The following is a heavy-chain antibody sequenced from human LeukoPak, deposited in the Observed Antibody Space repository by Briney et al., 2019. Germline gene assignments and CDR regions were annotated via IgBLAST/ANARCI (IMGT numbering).Heavy chain of an antibody. Sequence: SETLSLTCTVSGGSISSYYWSWIRQPPGKGLEWIGYIYYSGSTNYNPSLKSRVTISVDTSKNQSSLKLSSVTAADTAVYYCARHAAAGRHYFDYWGQGTLVTVSS. CDR2: IYYSGST. CDR3: ARHAAAGRHYFDY. V-gene: IGHV4-59*08. J-gene: IGHJ4*02. CDR1: GGSISSYY. D-gene: IGHD6-13*01.